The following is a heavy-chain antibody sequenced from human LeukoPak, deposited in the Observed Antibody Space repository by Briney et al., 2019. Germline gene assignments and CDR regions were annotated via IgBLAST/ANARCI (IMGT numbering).Heavy chain of an antibody. Sequence: GESLKISCKVSGYIFTSYWIAWVRQMPGKGVEWMGIIYPGDSDTRYSPSFQGQVTISADKSISTAYLQWSSLKASDTAMYYCARQGAVTAPLNWYFDLWGRGTLVTVSS. J-gene: IGHJ2*01. CDR2: IYPGDSDT. CDR3: ARQGAVTAPLNWYFDL. D-gene: IGHD4-17*01. V-gene: IGHV5-51*01. CDR1: GYIFTSYW.